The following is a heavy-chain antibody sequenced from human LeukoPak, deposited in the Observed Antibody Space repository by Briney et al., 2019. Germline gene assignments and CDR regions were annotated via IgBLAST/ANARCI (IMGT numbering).Heavy chain of an antibody. D-gene: IGHD6-19*01. J-gene: IGHJ4*02. Sequence: GGSLRLSCAASGFTFSSYAMRWVRQAPGKGLEWVSAISGSGGSTYYADSVKGRFTISRDNSKNTLYLQMNSLRAKHTAVYYCAKDASFLIAVAGLGFDYWGQGTLVTVSS. CDR3: AKDASFLIAVAGLGFDY. CDR2: ISGSGGST. CDR1: GFTFSSYA. V-gene: IGHV3-23*01.